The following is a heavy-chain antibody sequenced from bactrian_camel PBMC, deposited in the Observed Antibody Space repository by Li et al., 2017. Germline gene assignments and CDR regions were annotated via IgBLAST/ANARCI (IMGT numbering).Heavy chain of an antibody. J-gene: IGHJ6*01. V-gene: IGHV3S40*01. CDR1: GFTFTT. Sequence: DVQLVESGGGSVQRGGSLRLSCAASGFTFTTWVRQTPGKGLEWVSGITSSGESTYYADSVKGRFTISIDNTKDTVYLQMNNLKPEDTAMYYCAAGRARRGYCAFDDFDHWGQGTQVTVS. D-gene: IGHD1*01. CDR3: AAGRARRGYCAFDDFDH. CDR2: ITSSGEST.